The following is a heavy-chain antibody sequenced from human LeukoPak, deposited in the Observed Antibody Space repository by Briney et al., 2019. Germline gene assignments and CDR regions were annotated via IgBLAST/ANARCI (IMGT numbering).Heavy chain of an antibody. Sequence: GGSLRLSCAASGFTVSNNYLSWVRQAPGKGLEWVSVIYSDASTYYADSVKGRFTISRDNSKNTLYLQMNSLRAEDTAVYYCARDWRGSYDYWGQGTLVTVSS. CDR1: GFTVSNNY. J-gene: IGHJ4*02. V-gene: IGHV3-53*01. CDR3: ARDWRGSYDY. D-gene: IGHD1-26*01. CDR2: IYSDAST.